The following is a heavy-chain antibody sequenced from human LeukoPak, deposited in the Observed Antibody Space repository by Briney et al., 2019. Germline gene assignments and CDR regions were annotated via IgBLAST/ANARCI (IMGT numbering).Heavy chain of an antibody. CDR2: IYYSGST. J-gene: IGHJ5*02. CDR1: GGSISSGGYY. CDR3: ARGRGGGCSSTSCYGLDP. D-gene: IGHD2-2*01. V-gene: IGHV4-61*08. Sequence: SETLSLTCTVSGGSISSGGYYWSWIRQHPGKGLEWIGYIYYSGSTNYNPSLKSRVTISVDTSKNQFSLKLSSVTAADAAVYYCARGRGGGCSSTSCYGLDPWGQGTLVTVSS.